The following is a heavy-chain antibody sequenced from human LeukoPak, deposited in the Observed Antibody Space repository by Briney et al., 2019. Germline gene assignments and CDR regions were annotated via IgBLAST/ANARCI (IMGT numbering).Heavy chain of an antibody. V-gene: IGHV1-69*04. CDR3: ARDPRGSGSYYSPTDY. Sequence: ASVKVSCKASGGTFSSYAISWVRQAAGQGHEWMGRIIPILGIANYAQKFQGRVTITADKSTSTAYMELSSLRSEDTAVYYCARDPRGSGSYYSPTDYWGQGTLVTVSS. D-gene: IGHD3-10*01. J-gene: IGHJ4*02. CDR1: GGTFSSYA. CDR2: IIPILGIA.